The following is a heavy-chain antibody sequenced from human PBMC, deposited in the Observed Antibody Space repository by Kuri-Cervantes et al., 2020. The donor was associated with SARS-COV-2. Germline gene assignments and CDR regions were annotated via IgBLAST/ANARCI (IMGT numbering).Heavy chain of an antibody. CDR2: IYYSGST. V-gene: IGHV4-30-4*01. J-gene: IGHJ3*02. Sequence: SLSLTCSVSGGSINSGQYYWSWVRQPPGKGLEWIGYIYYSGSTYYNPSLKSRVTISVDTSMNQFSLKLSSVTAADTAVYYCARGNGGRDAFDIWGQGTMVTVSS. CDR3: ARGNGGRDAFDI. D-gene: IGHD2-8*01. CDR1: GGSINSGQYY.